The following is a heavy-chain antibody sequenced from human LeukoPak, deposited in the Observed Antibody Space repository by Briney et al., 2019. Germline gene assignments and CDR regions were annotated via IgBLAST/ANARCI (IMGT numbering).Heavy chain of an antibody. V-gene: IGHV4-38-2*02. Sequence: SETLSLTCTVTGYSISSGYYWGWIRQPPGKGLEWIGSIFHSGSTYYNPSLKSRVTISVDTSKNQFSLRLSSVTAADTAVYYCARELGRGCSGLYESGVVVWSQGTLVTVSS. CDR2: IFHSGST. CDR1: GYSISSGYY. CDR3: ARELGRGCSGLYESGVVV. J-gene: IGHJ4*02. D-gene: IGHD5-12*01.